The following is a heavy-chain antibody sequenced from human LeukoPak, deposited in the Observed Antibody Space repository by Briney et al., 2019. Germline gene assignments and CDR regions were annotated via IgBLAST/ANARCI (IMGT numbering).Heavy chain of an antibody. Sequence: WASVKVSCKASGYTFTNYDINWVRQATGQGVEWLGWMNPTSGNTGYAQKFQGTVTMTRITSKRTAYMELSGLTSEDTAVYYCARNLPSTGDFDYWGQGTLVSVSS. V-gene: IGHV1-8*01. D-gene: IGHD7-27*01. CDR2: MNPTSGNT. CDR3: ARNLPSTGDFDY. J-gene: IGHJ4*02. CDR1: GYTFTNYD.